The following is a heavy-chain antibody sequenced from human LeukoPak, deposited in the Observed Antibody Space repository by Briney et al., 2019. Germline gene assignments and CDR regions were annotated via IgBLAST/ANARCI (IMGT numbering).Heavy chain of an antibody. D-gene: IGHD1-26*01. Sequence: GGSLRLSCAASGFSFSTIYMSWVRQTPGQGLEWVANINVDGAAEYYVDSVKGRFTISRDNAKNSLYLQMNSLRAEDTAVYYCARDPYRFAFDIWGQGTVVLVSS. CDR1: GFSFSTIY. V-gene: IGHV3-7*03. CDR3: ARDPYRFAFDI. J-gene: IGHJ3*02. CDR2: INVDGAAE.